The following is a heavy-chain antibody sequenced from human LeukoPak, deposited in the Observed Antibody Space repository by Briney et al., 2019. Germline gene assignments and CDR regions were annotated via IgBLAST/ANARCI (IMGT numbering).Heavy chain of an antibody. CDR2: ISSSSSYI. V-gene: IGHV3-21*01. J-gene: IGHJ4*02. D-gene: IGHD2-15*01. Sequence: PGGSLRLSCAASGFTFSSYSMNWVRQAPGKGLEWVSSISSSSSYIYYADSVKGRSTISRDNAKNSLYLQMNSLRAEDTAVYYCAREGDIVVVVAAIYFDYWGQGTLVTVSS. CDR3: AREGDIVVVVAAIYFDY. CDR1: GFTFSSYS.